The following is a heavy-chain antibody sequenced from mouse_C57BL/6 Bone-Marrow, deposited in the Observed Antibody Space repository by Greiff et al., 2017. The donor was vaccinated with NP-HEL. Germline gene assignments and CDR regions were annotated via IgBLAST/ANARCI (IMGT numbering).Heavy chain of an antibody. D-gene: IGHD1-1*01. CDR3: TRRDYEAWFAY. V-gene: IGHV6-6*01. CDR1: GFTFSDAW. CDR2: IRNKANNHAT. Sequence: EVQGVESGGGLVQPGGSMKLSCAASGFTFSDAWMDWVRQSPEKGLEWVAEIRNKANNHATYYAESVKGRFTISRDDSKSSVYLQMNSLRAEDTGIYYCTRRDYEAWFAYWGQGTLVTVSA. J-gene: IGHJ3*01.